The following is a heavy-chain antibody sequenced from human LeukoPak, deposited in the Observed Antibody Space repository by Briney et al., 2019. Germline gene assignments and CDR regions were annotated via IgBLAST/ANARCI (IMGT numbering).Heavy chain of an antibody. D-gene: IGHD4-17*01. J-gene: IGHJ5*02. CDR2: ISGSGSSR. V-gene: IGHV3-23*01. CDR3: AKGHSDYGTGFDL. CDR1: GFTFSNYA. Sequence: GGSLRLSCAAPGFTFSNYAMSWVRQAPGKGLECFSVISGSGSSRYYADSVKGRFTISRDNSKNTLYLQMNSLRAEDTAVYFCAKGHSDYGTGFDLWGQGTLATVSS.